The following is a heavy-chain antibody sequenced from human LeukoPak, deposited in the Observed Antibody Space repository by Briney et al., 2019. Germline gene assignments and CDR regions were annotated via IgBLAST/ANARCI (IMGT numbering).Heavy chain of an antibody. CDR2: ISHSGST. J-gene: IGHJ6*02. CDR3: ARGIVGATPNYYYYGMDV. V-gene: IGHV4-34*01. Sequence: SETLSLTCAVYGGSFSGYYWSWIRQPPGKGLEWVGEISHSGSTNYNPSLKSRVTISVDTSKNQFSLKLSSVTAADTAVYYCARGIVGATPNYYYYGMDVWDQGTTVTVSS. CDR1: GGSFSGYY. D-gene: IGHD1-26*01.